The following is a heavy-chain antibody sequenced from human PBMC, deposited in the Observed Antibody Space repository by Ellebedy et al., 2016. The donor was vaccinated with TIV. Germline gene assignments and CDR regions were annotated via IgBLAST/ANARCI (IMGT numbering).Heavy chain of an antibody. J-gene: IGHJ4*02. D-gene: IGHD5-18*01. Sequence: AASVKVSCKASGYTFTSYAMHWVRQAPGQRLEWMGWINTGNGNTKYSQKFQGRVTITRDTSATTVYMELSSLRAEDTAVYYCARSRYYSYGYPSFDYWGQGTLVTVSS. CDR1: GYTFTSYA. CDR3: ARSRYYSYGYPSFDY. V-gene: IGHV1-3*04. CDR2: INTGNGNT.